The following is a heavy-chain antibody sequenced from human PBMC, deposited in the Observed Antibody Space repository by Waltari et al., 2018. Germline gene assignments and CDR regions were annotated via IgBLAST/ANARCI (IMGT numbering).Heavy chain of an antibody. CDR1: GGSLSSSSYF. Sequence: QLQLQESGPGLVTPSETLSLTCTVSGGSLSSSSYFWAWFRQPPGKGLEWIGSIYYSGSTYYNLSLKSRVTISVDRSTNQVSLKLTSVTAADTAVYFCAREVPRNGYIGLIYYYMDVWGKGTTVTVSS. D-gene: IGHD5-12*01. CDR2: IYYSGST. CDR3: AREVPRNGYIGLIYYYMDV. V-gene: IGHV4-39*01. J-gene: IGHJ6*03.